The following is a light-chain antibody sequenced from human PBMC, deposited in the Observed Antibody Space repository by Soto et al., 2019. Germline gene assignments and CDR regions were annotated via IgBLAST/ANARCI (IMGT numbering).Light chain of an antibody. CDR3: QQRSNWPPGVT. CDR2: DAS. J-gene: IGKJ5*01. CDR1: QIVSSSY. V-gene: IGKV3-11*01. Sequence: EIVMTQSPATLSVSPGERATLSCGASQIVSSSYLAWYQQKPGQAPRLLISDASNRATGIPARFSGSGSGTDFTLTISSLEPEDFAVYYCQQRSNWPPGVTFGQGTRLQIK.